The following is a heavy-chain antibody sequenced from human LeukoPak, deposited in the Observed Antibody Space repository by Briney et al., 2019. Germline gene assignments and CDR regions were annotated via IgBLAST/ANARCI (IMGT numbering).Heavy chain of an antibody. D-gene: IGHD3-22*01. CDR3: LREETIVVIREPPP. Sequence: GGSLRLSCAASGFTFSIYWMSWVRQAPGKGLEWVANINQDGSDKYYVDSVKGRFTISRDNAKNSLYLQMNSLRAEDTAIYYCLREETIVVIREPPPRGQGTLVTVSS. V-gene: IGHV3-7*01. J-gene: IGHJ4*02. CDR2: INQDGSDK. CDR1: GFTFSIYW.